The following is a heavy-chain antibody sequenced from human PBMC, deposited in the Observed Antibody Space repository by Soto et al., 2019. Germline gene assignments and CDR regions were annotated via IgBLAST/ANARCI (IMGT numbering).Heavy chain of an antibody. D-gene: IGHD6-19*01. CDR2: VSHDGRNT. Sequence: VQLVESGGGVVQPGRSLRLSCAASGFTFSDDAMHRVRQAPGKGLEWVAVVSHDGRNTHYADSVKGRFTISRDSSKNAVSLEMTSLRAEDTAVYYCAKGRRQWLVTSDFNYWGQGALVTVSS. J-gene: IGHJ4*02. CDR3: AKGRRQWLVTSDFNY. CDR1: GFTFSDDA. V-gene: IGHV3-30*18.